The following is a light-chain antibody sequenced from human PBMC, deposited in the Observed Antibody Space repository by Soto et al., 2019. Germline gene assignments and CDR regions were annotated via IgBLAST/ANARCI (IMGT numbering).Light chain of an antibody. CDR3: QHDYNLLT. CDR1: QSISSS. V-gene: IGKV3D-7*01. Sequence: EVVFTQSPDTLSFPPGERAPPSCRASQSISSSLTWCQQKPGQAPGLLIYGASTRATAIPARFSGSGSGTDFTLTVSSLQPEDFAVYYCQHDYNLLTFGGGTKVDIK. J-gene: IGKJ4*01. CDR2: GAS.